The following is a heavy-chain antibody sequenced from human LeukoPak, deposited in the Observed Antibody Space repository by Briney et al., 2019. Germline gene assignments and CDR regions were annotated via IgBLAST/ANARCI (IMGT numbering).Heavy chain of an antibody. CDR3: ARGFRYYGSGIDY. CDR1: GFTFSEYS. Sequence: PGGSLRLSCAASGFTFSEYSMHWVRQAPGKGLEYFSAISTNGGSTYYANSVEGRFTISRDDPKNTLDLQMGSLRPEDMAVYYCARGFRYYGSGIDYWGQGTLVTVSS. J-gene: IGHJ4*02. V-gene: IGHV3-64*01. CDR2: ISTNGGST. D-gene: IGHD3-10*01.